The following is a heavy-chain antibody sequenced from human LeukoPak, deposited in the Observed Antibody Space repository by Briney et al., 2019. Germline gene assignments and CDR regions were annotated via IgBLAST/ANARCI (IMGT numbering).Heavy chain of an antibody. V-gene: IGHV3-73*01. D-gene: IGHD2-21*01. Sequence: GGSLRLSCAASGFTFSGSAMHWVRQASGKGLEWVGRIRSKSNNYATAYAASVNGRFNISRDDSKNMVYLQMNSLKTEDTAVYYCTRLYCGGGYCYYFDYWGQGTLVTVSS. J-gene: IGHJ4*02. CDR2: IRSKSNNYAT. CDR1: GFTFSGSA. CDR3: TRLYCGGGYCYYFDY.